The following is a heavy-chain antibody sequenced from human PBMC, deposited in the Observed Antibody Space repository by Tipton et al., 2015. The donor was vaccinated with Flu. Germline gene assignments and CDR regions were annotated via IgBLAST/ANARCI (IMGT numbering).Heavy chain of an antibody. J-gene: IGHJ5*02. CDR3: SKVIPELVSGLDR. V-gene: IGHV3-23*01. CDR2: FSVSDGAT. D-gene: IGHD5/OR15-5a*01. Sequence: SLRLSCAVSGFTLTRYGMSWVRQAPGKGLEWISGFSVSDGATFFADSVKGRFPISRDYYKNTLYMQLNSLRPDDTAVYYCSKVIPELVSGLDRWGQGTLITVPS. CDR1: GFTLTRYG.